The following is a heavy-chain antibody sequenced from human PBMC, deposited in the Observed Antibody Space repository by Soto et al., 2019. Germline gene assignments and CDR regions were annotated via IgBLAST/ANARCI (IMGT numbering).Heavy chain of an antibody. CDR3: ARTAMYYDSSGYAFDI. Sequence: PSETLSLTCTVSGGSISSGGYYWSWIRQHPGKGLEWIGYIYYSGSTYYNPSLKSRVTISVDTSKNQFSLKLSSVTAADTAVYYCARTAMYYDSSGYAFDIWGQGTMVTVSS. V-gene: IGHV4-31*03. D-gene: IGHD3-22*01. CDR2: IYYSGST. J-gene: IGHJ3*02. CDR1: GGSISSGGYY.